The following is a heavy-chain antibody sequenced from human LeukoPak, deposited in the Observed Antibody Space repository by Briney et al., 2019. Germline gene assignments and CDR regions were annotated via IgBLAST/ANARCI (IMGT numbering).Heavy chain of an antibody. CDR3: ARDLTAYFDY. V-gene: IGHV3-30-3*01. Sequence: GSLRLSCAASGFTFSSYAMHWVRQAPGKGLEWVAVISYDGSNKYYADSVKGRFTISRDNSKNTLYLQMNSLGAEDTAVYYCARDLTAYFDYWGQGTLVTVSS. CDR2: ISYDGSNK. J-gene: IGHJ4*02. CDR1: GFTFSSYA.